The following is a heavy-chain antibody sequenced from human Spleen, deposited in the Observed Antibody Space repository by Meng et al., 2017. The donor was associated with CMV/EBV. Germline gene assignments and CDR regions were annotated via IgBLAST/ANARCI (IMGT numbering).Heavy chain of an antibody. CDR3: AKYDSSGYYN. CDR1: GGSISSAAYY. Sequence: TCTVSGGSISSAAYYWSGFRQHPGKGLEWIGYIYYSGSTFYNPSLKSRLTISVDTSKNQFSLKLSSVTAADTAVYYCAKYDSSGYYNWGQGTLVTVSS. CDR2: IYYSGST. D-gene: IGHD3-22*01. J-gene: IGHJ4*02. V-gene: IGHV4-31*03.